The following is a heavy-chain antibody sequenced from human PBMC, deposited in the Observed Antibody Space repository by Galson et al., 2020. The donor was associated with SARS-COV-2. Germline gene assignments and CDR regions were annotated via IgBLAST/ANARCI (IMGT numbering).Heavy chain of an antibody. J-gene: IGHJ2*01. D-gene: IGHD6-13*01. CDR3: ASIAIGYWYFDL. CDR1: GFTFDDYA. V-gene: IGHV3-9*01. CDR2: ISWNSGSI. Sequence: GGSLRLSCAASGFTFDDYAMHWVRQAPGKGLEWVSGISWNSGSIGYADSVKGRFTISRDNAKNSLYLQMNSLRAEDTALYYCASIAIGYWYFDLWGRGTMVTVSS.